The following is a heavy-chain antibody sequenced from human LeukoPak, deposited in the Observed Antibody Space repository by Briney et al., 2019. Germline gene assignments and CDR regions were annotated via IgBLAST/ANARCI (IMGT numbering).Heavy chain of an antibody. Sequence: GGSLRLSCAASGFTFSSYSMNWVRQAPGKGLEWVSYISSSSSTIYYADSVKGRFTISRDNAKNSLYLQMNSLRAEDTAVYYCARDDRSGWYYFDSWGQGPLVTVSS. D-gene: IGHD6-19*01. CDR3: ARDDRSGWYYFDS. CDR2: ISSSSSTI. V-gene: IGHV3-48*01. CDR1: GFTFSSYS. J-gene: IGHJ4*02.